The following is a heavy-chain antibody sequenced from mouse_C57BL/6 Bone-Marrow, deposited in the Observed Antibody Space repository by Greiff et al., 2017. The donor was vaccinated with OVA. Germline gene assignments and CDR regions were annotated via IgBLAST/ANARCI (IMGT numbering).Heavy chain of an antibody. CDR1: GYAFSSYW. J-gene: IGHJ2*01. CDR3: ARWGRGYYYFDY. V-gene: IGHV1-80*01. CDR2: IYPGDGDT. Sequence: QVQLQQSGAELVKPGASVKISCKASGYAFSSYWMNWVKQRPGKGLEWIGQIYPGDGDTNYNGKFKGKATLTADKSSSTAYMQLSSLTSEDSAVYFCARWGRGYYYFDYGGQGTTLTVSS. D-gene: IGHD2-3*01.